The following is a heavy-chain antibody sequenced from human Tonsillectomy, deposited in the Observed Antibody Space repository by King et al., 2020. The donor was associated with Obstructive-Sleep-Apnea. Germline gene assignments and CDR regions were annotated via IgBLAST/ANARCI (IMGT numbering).Heavy chain of an antibody. J-gene: IGHJ4*02. CDR1: GGSISNGDYY. V-gene: IGHV4-30-4*01. CDR2: IYDSGST. Sequence: QLQESGPGLVKPSQTLSLTCTVSGGSISNGDYYWSWIRQPPGKGLEWIGSIYDSGSTYYNPSLKSRVTISVDTSKNPFTLQLGSVTAADTAVYYCASDCVVRGEYYFDYWGQGTLVTVSS. D-gene: IGHD3-10*01. CDR3: ASDCVVRGEYYFDY.